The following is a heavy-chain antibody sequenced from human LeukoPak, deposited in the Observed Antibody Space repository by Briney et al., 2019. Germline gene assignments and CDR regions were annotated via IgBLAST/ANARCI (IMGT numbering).Heavy chain of an antibody. CDR2: ISSSTCTI. J-gene: IGHJ4*02. D-gene: IGHD2-21*01. Sequence: GGSLRLSCAASGFTFSSYSLNWVRQAPGKGLEWVSYISSSTCTIYYADSVKGRFTISRDSSKNTLYLQMNRLRAEDAAVYYCAKAPVTTCSGAYCYPFDYWGQGTLVTVSS. V-gene: IGHV3-48*01. CDR3: AKAPVTTCSGAYCYPFDY. CDR1: GFTFSSYS.